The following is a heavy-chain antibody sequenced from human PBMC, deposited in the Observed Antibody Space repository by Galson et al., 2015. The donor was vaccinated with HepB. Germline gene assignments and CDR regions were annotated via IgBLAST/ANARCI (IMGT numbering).Heavy chain of an antibody. Sequence: ETLSLTCTVSGGSISSYYWSWIRQPPGKGLEWIGYIYYSGITTYNPSLKSRVTISVDTSKNQFSLKLSSVTAADTGVYYCAGSYSRSWYRHYWGPGSLVTVS. J-gene: IGHJ4*02. CDR2: IYYSGIT. CDR3: AGSYSRSWYRHY. V-gene: IGHV4-59*01. CDR1: GGSISSYY. D-gene: IGHD6-13*01.